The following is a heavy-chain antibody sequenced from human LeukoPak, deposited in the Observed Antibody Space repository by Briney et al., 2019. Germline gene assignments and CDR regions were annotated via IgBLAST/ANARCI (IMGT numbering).Heavy chain of an antibody. Sequence: SETLSLTCTVSGGSISSGDYYWSWIRQPPGKGLEWIGYIYYTGSTYYNPSLKSRLTISVDTSKNQFSLKLSSVTAADTAAYYCARGGVFSAVGFDYWGQGTLVTVSS. V-gene: IGHV4-30-4*08. D-gene: IGHD4-23*01. CDR2: IYYTGST. CDR3: ARGGVFSAVGFDY. CDR1: GGSISSGDYY. J-gene: IGHJ4*02.